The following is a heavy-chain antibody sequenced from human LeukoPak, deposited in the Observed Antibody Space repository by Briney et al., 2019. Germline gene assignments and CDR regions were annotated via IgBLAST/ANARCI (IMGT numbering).Heavy chain of an antibody. CDR1: GFTVRSNY. Sequence: GGSLRLSCAASGFTVRSNYMSWVRQAPGKGLEWVSVIYSGDNAYYADSVKGRFTISRDNSKNTLYLQMNSLRAEDTAVYYCTSAGIVAMMTKLRDDSGQGTLVSVSS. CDR2: IYSGDNA. CDR3: TSAGIVAMMTKLRDD. D-gene: IGHD5-12*01. V-gene: IGHV3-53*01. J-gene: IGHJ4*02.